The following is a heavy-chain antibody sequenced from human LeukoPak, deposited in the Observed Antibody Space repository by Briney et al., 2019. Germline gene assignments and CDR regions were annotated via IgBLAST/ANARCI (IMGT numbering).Heavy chain of an antibody. CDR1: GYTFTSYA. V-gene: IGHV1-3*01. CDR3: ARILLRYCSITSCSFGF. CDR2: INAGNGNT. J-gene: IGHJ5*01. D-gene: IGHD2-2*01. Sequence: ASVKVSCKASGYTFTSYAMHWVRQAPGQRLEWMGWINAGNGNTKYSQKFQGRVTITRDTSASTAYMELSSLRPEDTAVYYCARILLRYCSITSCSFGFWGQGTLVTASS.